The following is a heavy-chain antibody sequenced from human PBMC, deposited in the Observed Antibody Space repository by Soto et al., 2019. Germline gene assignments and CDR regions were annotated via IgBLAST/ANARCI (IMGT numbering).Heavy chain of an antibody. CDR2: IWYDGSNK. Sequence: QVQLVESGGGVVQPGRSLRLSCAASGFTFSSYGMHWVRQAPGKGLEWVAVIWYDGSNKYYADSVKGRFTISRDNSKNTLYLQMNSLRAEDTAVYYCASGWYSSGWYGPLSRPFDYWGQGTLVTVSS. CDR3: ASGWYSSGWYGPLSRPFDY. J-gene: IGHJ4*02. CDR1: GFTFSSYG. V-gene: IGHV3-33*01. D-gene: IGHD6-19*01.